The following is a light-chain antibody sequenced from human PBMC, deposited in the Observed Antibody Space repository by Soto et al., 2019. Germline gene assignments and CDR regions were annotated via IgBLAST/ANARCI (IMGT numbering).Light chain of an antibody. J-gene: IGKJ2*01. CDR2: GAS. CDR1: QSVSSNY. Sequence: EIVLTHSPGTLSLSPGERATLSCRASQSVSSNYLAWYQQKPGQAPRLLIYGASSRATGIPDRFSGSGSGTDFSLTISRLEPEDLAVYYCQQYGSSSYTFGQGTKLEIK. V-gene: IGKV3-20*01. CDR3: QQYGSSSYT.